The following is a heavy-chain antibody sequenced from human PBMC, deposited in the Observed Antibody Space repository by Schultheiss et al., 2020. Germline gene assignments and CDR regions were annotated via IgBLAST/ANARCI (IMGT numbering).Heavy chain of an antibody. CDR1: GGSISSGSYY. V-gene: IGHV4-61*02. Sequence: SETLSLTCTVSGGSISSGSYYWSWIRQPAGKGLEWIGRIYTSGSTNYNPSLKSRVTISVDTSKNQFSLKLSSVTAADTAVYYCARDRRGSGNWFDPWGQGTLVTVSS. D-gene: IGHD3-3*01. CDR3: ARDRRGSGNWFDP. J-gene: IGHJ5*02. CDR2: IYTSGST.